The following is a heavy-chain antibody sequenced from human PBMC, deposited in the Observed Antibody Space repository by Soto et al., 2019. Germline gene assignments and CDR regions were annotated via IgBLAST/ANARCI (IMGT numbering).Heavy chain of an antibody. V-gene: IGHV3-33*01. J-gene: IGHJ4*01. CDR1: GFRVGYFG. CDR2: IWQDANVK. Sequence: QVQVVESGGGVVQPGTSLRLSCAASGFRVGYFGMHWVRQAPGKGLEWVAVIWQDANVKYYRGSVEGRFTISRDNSKNTLYLQMNSLRAEDTAVYYCARDPGKDEAIDYWGRGTLVIVSS. CDR3: ARDPGKDEAIDY.